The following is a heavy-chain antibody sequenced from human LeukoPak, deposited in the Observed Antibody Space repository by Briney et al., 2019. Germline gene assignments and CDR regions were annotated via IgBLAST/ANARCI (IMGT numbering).Heavy chain of an antibody. CDR3: ARAGPSRAVAGTDAFDI. CDR1: GGSFSGYY. D-gene: IGHD6-19*01. Sequence: NPSETLSLTCAVYGGSFSGYYWSWIRQPPGKGLEWIGEINHSGSTNYNPSLKSRVTISVDTSKNQFSLKLSSVTAADTAVYYCARAGPSRAVAGTDAFDIWGQGTMVTVSS. V-gene: IGHV4-34*01. J-gene: IGHJ3*02. CDR2: INHSGST.